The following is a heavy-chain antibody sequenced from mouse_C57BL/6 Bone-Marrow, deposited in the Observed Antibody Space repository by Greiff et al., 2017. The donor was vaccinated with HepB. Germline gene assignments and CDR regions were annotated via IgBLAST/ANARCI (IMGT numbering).Heavy chain of an antibody. J-gene: IGHJ2*01. V-gene: IGHV5-6*02. CDR1: GFTFSSYG. D-gene: IGHD2-3*01. CDR3: ARRWLLRVFDY. Sequence: EVKLVESGGDLVKPGGSLKLSCAASGFTFSSYGMSWVRQTPDTRLEWVATISSGGSYTYYPDSVKGRFTISRDNAKNTLYLQMSSLKSEDTAMYYCARRWLLRVFDYWGQGTTLTVSS. CDR2: ISSGGSYT.